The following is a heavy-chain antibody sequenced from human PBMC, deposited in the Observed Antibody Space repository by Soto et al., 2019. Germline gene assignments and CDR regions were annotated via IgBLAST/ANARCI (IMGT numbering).Heavy chain of an antibody. V-gene: IGHV4-30-4*01. Sequence: SETLSLTCSVSVDSISSVDYFWAWIRQPPGQALEYIGYIYKSATTYYNPSFESRVAISLDTSKSQFSLNVTSVTAADTAVYFCARGRYCINGRCFPNWFDSWGQGNLVTVSS. D-gene: IGHD2-8*01. CDR1: VDSISSVDYF. J-gene: IGHJ5*01. CDR3: ARGRYCINGRCFPNWFDS. CDR2: IYKSATT.